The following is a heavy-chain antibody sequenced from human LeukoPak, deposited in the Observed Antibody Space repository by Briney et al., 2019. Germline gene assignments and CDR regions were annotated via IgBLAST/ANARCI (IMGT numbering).Heavy chain of an antibody. CDR1: GYSFTSYW. J-gene: IGHJ6*03. D-gene: IGHD5-18*01. V-gene: IGHV5-51*01. CDR2: IYPGDSDT. Sequence: GESLKISCKGSGYSFTSYWNGWVRQMPGKGVEGMGIIYPGDSDTRYSPSLHGQVTISADKSISTAHLQWSSLKASDTAMYYCARHEVDTAMVIYMDVWGKGTTVTVSS. CDR3: ARHEVDTAMVIYMDV.